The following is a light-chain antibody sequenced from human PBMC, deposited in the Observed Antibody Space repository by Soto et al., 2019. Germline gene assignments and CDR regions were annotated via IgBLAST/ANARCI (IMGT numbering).Light chain of an antibody. CDR2: GAS. CDR1: QGISNS. V-gene: IGKV1-27*01. CDR3: QKYDSAART. Sequence: DVQMTQSPSSLSASVGDRVTITCRASQGISNSLAWYQQRPGRVPKLLIYGASNLQSEVPSRFSGSGSGTDFTLTISSLQPEDVATYYCQKYDSAARTCGQGTKVDSK. J-gene: IGKJ1*01.